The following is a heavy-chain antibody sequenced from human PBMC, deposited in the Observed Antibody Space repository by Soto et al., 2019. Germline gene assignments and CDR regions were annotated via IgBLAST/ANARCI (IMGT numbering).Heavy chain of an antibody. V-gene: IGHV1-46*01. CDR1: GYTFTSYY. Sequence: ASVKVSCKASGYTFTSYYMHWVRQAPGQGLEWMGIINPSGGSTSYAQKFQGRVTMTRDTSTSTVYMELSSLRSEDTAVYYCARDTSYGSGRPNYFDYWGQGTLVTVSS. CDR3: ARDTSYGSGRPNYFDY. CDR2: INPSGGST. J-gene: IGHJ4*02. D-gene: IGHD3-10*01.